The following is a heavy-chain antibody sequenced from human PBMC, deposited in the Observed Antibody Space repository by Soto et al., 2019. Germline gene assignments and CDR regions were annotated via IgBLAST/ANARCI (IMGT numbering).Heavy chain of an antibody. CDR2: IIYSGGSA. D-gene: IGHD2-15*01. CDR1: GFTFDSYA. J-gene: IGHJ5*02. V-gene: IGHV3-23*03. CDR3: AKDPCSGGCCYESWARRNLFDP. Sequence: PGGSLRLSCVASGFTFDSYAMSWVRQAPGKGLEWVSIIYSGGSAYYANSVEGRFTISRDNSKNTLYLQMNSLRAEDTAVYYCAKDPCSGGCCYESWARRNLFDPWGQGTLVTVSS.